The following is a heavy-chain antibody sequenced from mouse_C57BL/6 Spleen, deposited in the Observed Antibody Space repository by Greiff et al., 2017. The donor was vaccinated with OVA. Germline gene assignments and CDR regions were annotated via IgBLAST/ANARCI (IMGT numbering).Heavy chain of an antibody. Sequence: VQLQQPGAELVKPGASVKLSCKASGYTFTSYWMHWVKQRPGRGLEWIGRIVPNSGGTKYTEKFKSKATLTVAKPSSPAYMQRSSLTYADASVYYRGRGGDESYFDYWGQGTTLTVSA. J-gene: IGHJ2*01. CDR1: GYTFTSYW. CDR3: GRGGDESYFDY. D-gene: IGHD3-3*01. V-gene: IGHV1-72*01. CDR2: IVPNSGGT.